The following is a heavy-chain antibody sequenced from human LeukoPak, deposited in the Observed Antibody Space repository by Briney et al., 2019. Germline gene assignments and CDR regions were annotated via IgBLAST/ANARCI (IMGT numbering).Heavy chain of an antibody. CDR1: GFPFTNQA. J-gene: IGHJ5*02. V-gene: IGHV3-23*01. D-gene: IGHD3-10*01. CDR2: ISGSGRST. Sequence: GGSLRLSCAASGFPFTNQAMTWVRQPPGRGLEWVSAISGSGRSTFYTDSVKGRFTIFRDNSKKTLYLQMNSLRAEGTAIYYCAKDPSFTSGTHPWGQGTQVTVSS. CDR3: AKDPSFTSGTHP.